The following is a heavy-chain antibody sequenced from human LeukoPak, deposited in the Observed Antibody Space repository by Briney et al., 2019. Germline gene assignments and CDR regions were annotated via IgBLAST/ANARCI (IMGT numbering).Heavy chain of an antibody. CDR3: AREEYSSSWRNPRLRSPLMDV. D-gene: IGHD6-13*01. J-gene: IGHJ6*02. V-gene: IGHV4-4*07. CDR1: GGSISSYY. Sequence: SETLSLTCTVSGGSISSYYWSWIRQPAGKGLEWIGRIYTSGSTNYNPSLKSRVTMSVDTSKNQFSLKLSSVTAADTAVYYCAREEYSSSWRNPRLRSPLMDVWGQGTTVTVSS. CDR2: IYTSGST.